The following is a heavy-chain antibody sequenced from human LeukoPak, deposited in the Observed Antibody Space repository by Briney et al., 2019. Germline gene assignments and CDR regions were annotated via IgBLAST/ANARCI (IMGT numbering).Heavy chain of an antibody. J-gene: IGHJ3*02. Sequence: PSETLSLTCAVYGGSFSGYYWSWIRQPPGKGLEWIGENNHSGSTNYNPSLKSRVTISVDTSKNQFSLKLSSVTAADTAVYYCARSGHSGSYLSAFDIWGQGTMVTVSS. CDR1: GGSFSGYY. D-gene: IGHD1-26*01. V-gene: IGHV4-34*01. CDR2: NNHSGST. CDR3: ARSGHSGSYLSAFDI.